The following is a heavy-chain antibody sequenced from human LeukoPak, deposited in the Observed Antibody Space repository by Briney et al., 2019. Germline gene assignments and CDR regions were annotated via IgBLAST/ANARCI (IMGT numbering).Heavy chain of an antibody. J-gene: IGHJ4*02. Sequence: SETLSLTCTVSGGSISTYYWSWIRQTPGKGLEWIGSVDYSGSTYYNPSLRSRLTISVDTSKNQFSLKVTSVTAADTAVYYCARYPQYYYDSSGSYAFDYWGQGTLVTVSS. D-gene: IGHD3-22*01. V-gene: IGHV4-59*01. CDR1: GGSISTYY. CDR2: VDYSGST. CDR3: ARYPQYYYDSSGSYAFDY.